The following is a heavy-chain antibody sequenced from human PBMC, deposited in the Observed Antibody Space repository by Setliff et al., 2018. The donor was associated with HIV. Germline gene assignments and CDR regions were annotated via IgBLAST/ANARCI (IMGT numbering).Heavy chain of an antibody. V-gene: IGHV3-30*04. Sequence: GGSLRLSCAASGFTLTDYPMHWVRQAPGYGLEWVAVIASHGNWHDYAASVKGRFTISRDTSRNTLYLQMNSLRVEDSALYYCARENNFDYWGQGTLVTVSS. CDR2: IASHGNWH. CDR1: GFTLTDYP. CDR3: ARENNFDY. J-gene: IGHJ4*02.